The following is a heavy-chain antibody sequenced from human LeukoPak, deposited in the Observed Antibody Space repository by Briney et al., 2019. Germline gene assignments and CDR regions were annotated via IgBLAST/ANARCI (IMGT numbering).Heavy chain of an antibody. V-gene: IGHV3-23*01. CDR3: AKDYYDSSGYF. CDR1: GGSFSGYY. CDR2: ISGSGGST. Sequence: ETLSLTCAVYGGSFSGYYWSWIRQPPGKGLEWVSAISGSGGSTYYADSVKGRFTISRDNSKNTLYLQMNSLRAEDTAVYYCAKDYYDSSGYFWGQGTLVTVSS. J-gene: IGHJ4*02. D-gene: IGHD3-22*01.